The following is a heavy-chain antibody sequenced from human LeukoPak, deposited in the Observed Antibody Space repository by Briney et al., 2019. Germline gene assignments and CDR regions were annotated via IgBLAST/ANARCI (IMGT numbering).Heavy chain of an antibody. D-gene: IGHD2-15*01. CDR1: GYSFTNYG. J-gene: IGHJ4*02. V-gene: IGHV1-18*01. Sequence: ASVKVSCKASGYSFTNYGISWVRQAPGQGLEWMGWISAYNGNTNYVQKFQGRVTMTTDTSTSTAYMELWSLTSDDTAVYYCARAARDCSGGACYSRYWGQGTLVTVSS. CDR2: ISAYNGNT. CDR3: ARAARDCSGGACYSRY.